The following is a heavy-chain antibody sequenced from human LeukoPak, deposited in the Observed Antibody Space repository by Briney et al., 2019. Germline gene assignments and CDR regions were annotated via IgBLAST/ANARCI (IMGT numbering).Heavy chain of an antibody. CDR1: GGTFSSYA. J-gene: IGHJ4*02. Sequence: RASVKVSCKASGGTFSSYAISWVRQAPGQGFEWMGGIIPIFGTANYAQKFQGRVTITTDESTSTAYMELSSLRSEDTAVYYCAMAGLGCSSTSCYNLVDYWGQGTLVTVSS. D-gene: IGHD2-2*02. CDR2: IIPIFGTA. V-gene: IGHV1-69*05. CDR3: AMAGLGCSSTSCYNLVDY.